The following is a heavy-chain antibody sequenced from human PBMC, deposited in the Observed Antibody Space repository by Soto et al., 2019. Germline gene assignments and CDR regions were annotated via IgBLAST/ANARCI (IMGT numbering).Heavy chain of an antibody. Sequence: PSETLSLTCTVSGGSISSYYWIWIRQPPGKGLEWIGYIYYNVNTNYNPSLKSRVTISVDTSKNQFSLKLSSVTAADTAVYYCARVSGSYYYGMDVWGQGTTVTVSS. CDR1: GGSISSYY. CDR3: ARVSGSYYYGMDV. D-gene: IGHD1-26*01. J-gene: IGHJ6*02. CDR2: IYYNVNT. V-gene: IGHV4-59*08.